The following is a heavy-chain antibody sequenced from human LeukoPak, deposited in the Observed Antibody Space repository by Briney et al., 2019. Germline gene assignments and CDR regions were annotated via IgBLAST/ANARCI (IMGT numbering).Heavy chain of an antibody. D-gene: IGHD5-18*01. Sequence: SETLSLTCTVSGGSISSGDYYWSWIRQPPGKGLEWIGYIYYSGSTYYNPSLKSRVTISLDTSKNQFSLKLSSVTAADTAVYYCARDHTAMVKGASNWFDPWGQGTLVTVSS. CDR2: IYYSGST. J-gene: IGHJ5*02. CDR3: ARDHTAMVKGASNWFDP. V-gene: IGHV4-30-4*08. CDR1: GGSISSGDYY.